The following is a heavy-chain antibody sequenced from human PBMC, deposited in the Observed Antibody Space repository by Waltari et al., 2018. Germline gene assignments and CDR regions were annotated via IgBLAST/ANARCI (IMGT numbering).Heavy chain of an antibody. J-gene: IGHJ4*02. CDR3: AKDLTYDFWSGSFDY. CDR2: IYSGGST. V-gene: IGHV3-23*03. Sequence: EVQLLESGGGLVQPGGSLRLSCAASGFTFSSYAMSWVRQAPGKGLEWVSVIYSGGSTYYADSVKGRFTISRDNSKNTLYLQMNSLRAEDTAVYYCAKDLTYDFWSGSFDYWGQGTLVIVSS. D-gene: IGHD3-3*01. CDR1: GFTFSSYA.